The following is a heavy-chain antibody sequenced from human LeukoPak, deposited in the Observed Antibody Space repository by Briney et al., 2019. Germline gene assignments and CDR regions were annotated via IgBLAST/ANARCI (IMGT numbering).Heavy chain of an antibody. Sequence: PGGSLRLSCAASGFTFSSYWMHWVRHAPGKGLVWVSRINSDGSSTSYADSVKGRFTISRDNAKNTLYLQLNSRRAEDTAVDYCARGWYSDSSSSNFDCWGQGTLVTVSS. CDR1: GFTFSSYW. D-gene: IGHD6-6*01. J-gene: IGHJ4*02. CDR3: ARGWYSDSSSSNFDC. CDR2: INSDGSST. V-gene: IGHV3-74*01.